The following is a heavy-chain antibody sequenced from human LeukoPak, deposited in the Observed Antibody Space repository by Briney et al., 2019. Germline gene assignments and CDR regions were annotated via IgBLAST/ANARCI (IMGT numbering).Heavy chain of an antibody. J-gene: IGHJ4*02. CDR2: ITGDGSST. D-gene: IGHD3-10*01. CDR1: GFTFSSDW. CDR3: ARDGAFGNFDY. Sequence: RLGGALRLSCAVSGFTFSSDWMHWVGRVPGKGLVWGSRITGDGSSTNYADSVKGRFTISRDNAKNPLYLQMNSLRAEDTAVYYCARDGAFGNFDYWGQGTLVAVSS. V-gene: IGHV3-74*01.